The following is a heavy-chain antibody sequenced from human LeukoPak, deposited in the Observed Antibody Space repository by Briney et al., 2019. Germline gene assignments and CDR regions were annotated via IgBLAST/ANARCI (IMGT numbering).Heavy chain of an antibody. J-gene: IGHJ3*02. CDR1: GYTFTSYD. CDR2: MNPNSGNT. D-gene: IGHD6-6*01. Sequence: ASVKVSCKASGYTFTSYDINWVRQATGQGLEWMGWMNPNSGNTGYAQKFQGRVTITRNTSISTTYMELSSLRSEDTAVYYCARPHSSSIAALRGRGSVGNAFDIWGQGTMVTVSS. CDR3: ARPHSSSIAALRGRGSVGNAFDI. V-gene: IGHV1-8*03.